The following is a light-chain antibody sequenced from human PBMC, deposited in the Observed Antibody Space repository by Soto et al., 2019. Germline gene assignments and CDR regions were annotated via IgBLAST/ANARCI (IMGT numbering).Light chain of an antibody. Sequence: EMVMTQSPATLSVSPGERATLSCRASQSVSSNLAWYQQKPGQAPRLLIYGASTRATGIPARFSGSGSGAEFTLTISGLQSEDFAVYYCQQYNKWPYTFGQGTNLKIK. CDR2: GAS. V-gene: IGKV3-15*01. CDR1: QSVSSN. CDR3: QQYNKWPYT. J-gene: IGKJ2*01.